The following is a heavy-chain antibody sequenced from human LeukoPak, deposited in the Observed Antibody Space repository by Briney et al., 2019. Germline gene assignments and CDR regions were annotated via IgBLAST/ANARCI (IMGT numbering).Heavy chain of an antibody. V-gene: IGHV4-59*01. CDR1: GGSISSYY. CDR3: ARAWDSSGYYRGGFGYYFDY. D-gene: IGHD3-22*01. CDR2: IYYSGST. Sequence: SETLSLTCTVSGGSISSYYWSWIRQPPGKGLEWIGYIYYSGSTNYNPSLKSRVTISVDTSKNQFSLKLSSVTAADTAVYYCARAWDSSGYYRGGFGYYFDYWGQGTLVTVPS. J-gene: IGHJ4*02.